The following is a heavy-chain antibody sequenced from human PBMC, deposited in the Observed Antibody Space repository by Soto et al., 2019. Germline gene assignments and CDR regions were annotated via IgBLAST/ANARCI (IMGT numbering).Heavy chain of an antibody. CDR2: VDPSDSDT. J-gene: IGHJ6*02. D-gene: IGHD2-15*01. Sequence: PXESLNIYCNGSGYSFTNYRITLVRQMPGKGLEYMGRVDPSDSDTRYSPSFQGRVTISADKSITTAYLQWSSLKASDTAIYYCARLSQDRYVHYGMDVWGQGTTVTVSS. V-gene: IGHV5-10-1*01. CDR3: ARLSQDRYVHYGMDV. CDR1: GYSFTNYR.